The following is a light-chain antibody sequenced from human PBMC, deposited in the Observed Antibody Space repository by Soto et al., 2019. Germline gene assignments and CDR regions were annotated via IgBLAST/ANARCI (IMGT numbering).Light chain of an antibody. Sequence: QLVLTQSPSASASLGASVKLTCTLSGGHSNYAIAWHQQQPEKGPRYLMKLNNDGSHSKGDGIPDRFSGSSSGAERYLTISSLQSEDESDYYCQTWDTGISVVFGGGTKLTVL. CDR2: LNNDGSH. CDR3: QTWDTGISVV. J-gene: IGLJ2*01. V-gene: IGLV4-69*01. CDR1: GGHSNYA.